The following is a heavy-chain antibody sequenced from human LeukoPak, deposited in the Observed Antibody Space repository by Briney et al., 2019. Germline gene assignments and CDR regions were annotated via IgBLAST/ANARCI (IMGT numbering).Heavy chain of an antibody. CDR3: ARGYDY. D-gene: IGHD3-22*01. J-gene: IGHJ4*02. CDR1: GGSIIGSTSY. Sequence: SETLSLTCTVSGGSIIGSTSYWGWIRQPPGKGLDWIGIINYSGSTYYNPSLRSRVTISVDTSKNQFSSKLNSVTASDTAVYYCARGYDYWGQGTLVTVSS. CDR2: INYSGST. V-gene: IGHV4-39*01.